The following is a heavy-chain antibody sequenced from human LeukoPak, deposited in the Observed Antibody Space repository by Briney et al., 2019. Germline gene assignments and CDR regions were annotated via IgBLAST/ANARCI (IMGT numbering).Heavy chain of an antibody. CDR1: GLTVSSNY. V-gene: IGHV3-53*01. Sequence: GGSLRLSCAASGLTVSSNYMNWVRQAPGKGLEWVSALYIGGNTYYADSVRGRFTISRDNSKSTLYLQMNSLRAEDTAIYYCTTAAGYNYGQYWGQGTLVTVSS. CDR2: LYIGGNT. D-gene: IGHD5-18*01. CDR3: TTAAGYNYGQY. J-gene: IGHJ4*02.